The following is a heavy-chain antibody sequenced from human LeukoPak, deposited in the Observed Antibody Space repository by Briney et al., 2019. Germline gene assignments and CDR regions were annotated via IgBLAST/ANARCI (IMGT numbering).Heavy chain of an antibody. CDR1: GYTFTSYY. V-gene: IGHV1-46*01. D-gene: IGHD3-10*01. J-gene: IGHJ6*02. CDR2: INPSGGST. CDR3: ASTIPSSMGGYYSGMDV. Sequence: ASVKVSFKASGYTFTSYYLHWVRQAPGQGLEWMGIINPSGGSTSYAQKFQGRVTMTRDTSTSTVYMELSSLRSEDTAVYYCASTIPSSMGGYYSGMDVWGQGTTVTVSS.